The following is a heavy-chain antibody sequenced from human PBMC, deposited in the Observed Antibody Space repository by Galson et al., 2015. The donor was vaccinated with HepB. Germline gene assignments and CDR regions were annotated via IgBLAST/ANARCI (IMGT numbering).Heavy chain of an antibody. V-gene: IGHV3-23*01. J-gene: IGHJ4*02. D-gene: IGHD3-3*01. CDR3: AKVRFLEWLSHLYYFDS. CDR2: ISGSGDST. Sequence: SLRLSCAASGFTFSSYAMSWVRQAPEKGLEWVSAISGSGDSTYYADSVKGRFTISRDNSKNTLYLQMNSLRAEDTAVYYCAKVRFLEWLSHLYYFDSWGQGSLVTVSS. CDR1: GFTFSSYA.